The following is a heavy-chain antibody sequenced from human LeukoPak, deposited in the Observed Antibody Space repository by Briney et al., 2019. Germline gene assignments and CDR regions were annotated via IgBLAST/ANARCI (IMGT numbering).Heavy chain of an antibody. J-gene: IGHJ5*02. CDR3: LPYGSGST. V-gene: IGHV3-23*01. Sequence: GGSLRLSCTASGFTFSNNGMTWVRQAPRKGLEWVSAIVASGSTFTTDPVKGRFTISRDGSKNTVYLQMNTLSVEDTAIYYCLPYGSGSTWGQGTLVTVSS. D-gene: IGHD3-10*01. CDR2: IVASGST. CDR1: GFTFSNNG.